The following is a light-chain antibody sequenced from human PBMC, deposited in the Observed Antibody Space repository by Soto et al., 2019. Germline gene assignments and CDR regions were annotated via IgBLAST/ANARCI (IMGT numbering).Light chain of an antibody. CDR1: QSVGRDY. J-gene: IGKJ4*01. V-gene: IGKV3-20*01. CDR2: HAS. Sequence: EIVLTQSPGTLSLSPGERATLSCRASQSVGRDYLAWYQQKPGQAPRLLIYHASSRATGIPDRFSGSGSGTDFTLTISRLEPEDFAEFYCQQYASSPLTFGGGTKVESK. CDR3: QQYASSPLT.